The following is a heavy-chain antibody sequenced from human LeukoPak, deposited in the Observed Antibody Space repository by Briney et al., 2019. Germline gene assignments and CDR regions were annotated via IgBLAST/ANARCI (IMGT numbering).Heavy chain of an antibody. D-gene: IGHD2-2*01. V-gene: IGHV3-74*01. CDR2: INSDGSWT. J-gene: IGHJ4*02. Sequence: GGSLRLSCAASGNYWMHWVRQVPGKGLVWVSHINSDGSWTSYADSVKGRFTISKDNAKNTVYLQMNSLRAEDTAVYYCARGPVPDIWTSYYFDYWGQGTLVTVSS. CDR1: GNYW. CDR3: ARGPVPDIWTSYYFDY.